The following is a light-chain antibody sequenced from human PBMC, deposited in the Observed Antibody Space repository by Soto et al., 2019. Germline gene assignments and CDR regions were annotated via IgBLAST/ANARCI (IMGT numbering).Light chain of an antibody. V-gene: IGKV1-5*03. CDR2: KAS. CDR1: QSISVW. J-gene: IGKJ1*01. CDR3: QQYQSYPRT. Sequence: DIQMTQSPSTLSASVGDRVTITCRASQSISVWLAWYQQKAGKAPNLLIYKASRLESGVPSRFSGSGSETEFTLTISGLQPGDSATYYCQQYQSYPRTFGQGTKVDIK.